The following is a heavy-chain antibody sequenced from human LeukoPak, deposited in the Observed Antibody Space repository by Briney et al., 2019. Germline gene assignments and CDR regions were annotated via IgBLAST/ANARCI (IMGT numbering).Heavy chain of an antibody. V-gene: IGHV3-49*03. CDR3: TPGKQWLEYNWFDP. J-gene: IGHJ5*02. D-gene: IGHD6-19*01. CDR2: IRSKAYGGTT. Sequence: GGSLRLSCTASGFTFGDYAMSWFRQAPGKGLEWVGFIRSKAYGGTTEYAASVKGRFTISRDDSKSIAYLQMNSLKTEDTAVYYCTPGKQWLEYNWFDPWGQGTLVTVSS. CDR1: GFTFGDYA.